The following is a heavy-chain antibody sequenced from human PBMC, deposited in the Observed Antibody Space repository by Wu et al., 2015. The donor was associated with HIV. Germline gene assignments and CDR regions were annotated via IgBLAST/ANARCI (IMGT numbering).Heavy chain of an antibody. Sequence: QVQLMQSGTEVKEPGASVKVSCKASNYTFTSYGISWVRQAPGQGLEWMGWISVFSGNTKYAQNLQGRVTLTTDTSTSTAYMELRSLRSDDTAVYYCARDFYQVEPSFDYWGQGTLVTVSS. CDR2: ISVFSGNT. CDR3: ARDFYQVEPSFDY. D-gene: IGHD1-1*01. V-gene: IGHV1-18*04. CDR1: NYTFTSYG. J-gene: IGHJ4*02.